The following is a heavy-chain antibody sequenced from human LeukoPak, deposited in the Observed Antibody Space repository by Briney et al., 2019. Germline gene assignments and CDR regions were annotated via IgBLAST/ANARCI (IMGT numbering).Heavy chain of an antibody. CDR2: IYYSGST. J-gene: IGHJ4*02. D-gene: IGHD6-6*01. Sequence: PSETLSLTCTVSGGSISSYYWSWIRQPPGKGLEWIGYIYYSGSTNYNPSLKSRVTISVDTSKNQFSLKLSSVTAADTAVYYCAREAGLGRQLVSYYFDYWGQGTLVTVSS. V-gene: IGHV4-59*01. CDR3: AREAGLGRQLVSYYFDY. CDR1: GGSISSYY.